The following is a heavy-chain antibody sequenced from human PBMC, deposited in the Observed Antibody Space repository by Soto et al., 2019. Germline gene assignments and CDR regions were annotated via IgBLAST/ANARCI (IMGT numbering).Heavy chain of an antibody. CDR3: ARDKITGLFDE. J-gene: IGHJ4*02. CDR1: GGSISSSSYY. Sequence: NPSETLSLTCTVSGGSISSSSYYWGWIRQPPGKGLEWIGSIYYSGSTYYNPSLKSRVTISVDTSKNQFSLKLTSVTAADTAVYYCARDKITGLFDEWGQGTLVTVSS. D-gene: IGHD2-8*02. V-gene: IGHV4-39*07. CDR2: IYYSGST.